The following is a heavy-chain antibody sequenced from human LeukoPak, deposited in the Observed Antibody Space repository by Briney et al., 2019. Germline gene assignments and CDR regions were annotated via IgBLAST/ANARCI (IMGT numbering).Heavy chain of an antibody. D-gene: IGHD1-26*01. J-gene: IGHJ4*02. CDR2: INHSGSA. CDR3: ARVRFIVGATHSFDY. CDR1: GGSFSGYY. V-gene: IGHV4-34*01. Sequence: KPSETLSLTCAVYGGSFSGYYWSWIRQPPGKGLEWIGEINHSGSANYNPSLKSRVTISVDTSKNQFSLKLSSVTAADTAVYYCARVRFIVGATHSFDYWGQGTLVTVSS.